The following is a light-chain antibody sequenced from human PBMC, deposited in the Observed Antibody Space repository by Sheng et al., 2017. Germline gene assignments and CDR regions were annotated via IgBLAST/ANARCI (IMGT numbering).Light chain of an antibody. J-gene: IGKJ4*01. Sequence: EIVLTQSPATLSLSPGERATLSCRASQSVSSNLVWYQQKPGQAPRLLIYGASTRDTGIPARFSGSGSGTEFALTISSLQSEDFAVYYCQQYKNWPLTFGGGTKVRSN. CDR1: QSVSSN. CDR2: GAS. CDR3: QQYKNWPLT. V-gene: IGKV3-15*01.